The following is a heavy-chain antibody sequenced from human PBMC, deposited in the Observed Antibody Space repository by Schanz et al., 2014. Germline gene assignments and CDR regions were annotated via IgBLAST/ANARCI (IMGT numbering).Heavy chain of an antibody. CDR1: GGSISSGTYS. Sequence: QLQLQESGSGLVKPSQTLSLTCAVSGGSISSGTYSWSWIRQPPGKGLEWIGYIYHTGTTYYSPSLRSRVPLSKKGSKTQFSLTLIFLPAADTAVYYCARGGGPSHYDHVWGNFRYTHFDYWGQGTLVTVSS. J-gene: IGHJ4*02. D-gene: IGHD3-16*02. CDR3: ARGGGPSHYDHVWGNFRYTHFDY. CDR2: IYHTGTT. V-gene: IGHV4-30-2*01.